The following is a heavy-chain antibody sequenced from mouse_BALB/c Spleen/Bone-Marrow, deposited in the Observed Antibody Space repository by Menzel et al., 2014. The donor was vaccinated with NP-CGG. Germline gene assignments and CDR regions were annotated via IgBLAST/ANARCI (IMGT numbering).Heavy chain of an antibody. J-gene: IGHJ4*01. CDR1: GYTFTDYE. D-gene: IGHD2-14*01. V-gene: IGHV1-15*01. CDR2: IDPETGGT. CDR3: RAYYRYDGYAMDY. Sequence: VQLVESGAELVRPGASVTLSCKASGYTFTDYEMHWVKQTPVHGLEWIGAIDPETGGTAYNQEFKGKATLTADKSSSTAYMELRSLTSEDSAVYYCRAYYRYDGYAMDYWGQGTSVTVSS.